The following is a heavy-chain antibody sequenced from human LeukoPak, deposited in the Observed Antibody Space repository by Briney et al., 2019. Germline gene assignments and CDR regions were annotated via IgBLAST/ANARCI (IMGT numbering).Heavy chain of an antibody. V-gene: IGHV3-23*01. CDR2: VSGSGSST. CDR3: AKSRELWTYWYFDL. Sequence: GGSLRLSCVVSGFTFSRYAMNWVRQAPGKGLEWVSAVSGSGSSTYYADSVKGRFTISRDNSKNTPYLQMNSLRAEDTAVYYCAKSRELWTYWYFDLWGRGILVTVSS. CDR1: GFTFSRYA. D-gene: IGHD1-26*01. J-gene: IGHJ2*01.